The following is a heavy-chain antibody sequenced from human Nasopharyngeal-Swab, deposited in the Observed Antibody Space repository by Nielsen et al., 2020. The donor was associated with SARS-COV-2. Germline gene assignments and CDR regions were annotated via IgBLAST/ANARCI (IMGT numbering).Heavy chain of an antibody. Sequence: GESLKISCSASGFTFSSYAMHWVRQAPGKGLEYVSAIGSNGGSTYYADSVKGRFAISRDNSKNTLYLQMSSLRAEDTAVYYCVRITMVRGADYWGQGTLVTVSS. J-gene: IGHJ4*02. CDR3: VRITMVRGADY. CDR1: GFTFSSYA. D-gene: IGHD3-10*01. V-gene: IGHV3-64D*09. CDR2: IGSNGGST.